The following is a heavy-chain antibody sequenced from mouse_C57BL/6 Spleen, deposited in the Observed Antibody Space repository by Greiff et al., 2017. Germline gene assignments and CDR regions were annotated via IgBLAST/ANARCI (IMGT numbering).Heavy chain of an antibody. D-gene: IGHD1-1*01. CDR1: GYTFTSYW. Sequence: QVQLQQPGAGLVRPGSSVKLSCTASGYTFTSYWVGWVKQRPGQGLEWIGNIYPSDSETHYTQKIKDMATLTVDKSSSTAYMQLSSLTSEDSAVYYCARGATVRDYWGQGTTLSVS. CDR3: ARGATVRDY. V-gene: IGHV1-61*01. J-gene: IGHJ2*01. CDR2: IYPSDSET.